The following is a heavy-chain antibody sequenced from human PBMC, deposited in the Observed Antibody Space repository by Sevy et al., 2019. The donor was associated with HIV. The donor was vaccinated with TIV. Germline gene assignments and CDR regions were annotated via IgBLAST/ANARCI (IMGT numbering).Heavy chain of an antibody. V-gene: IGHV3-33*01. D-gene: IGHD4-17*01. CDR2: IGYDGYNK. J-gene: IGHJ4*02. CDR3: ARDPRIYGDYLLAYFDY. Sequence: GGSLRLSCAASGLTPSTYGIHWVRQAPGKGLEWVAVIGYDGYNKFYADSVKGRFTISRDDSKNTVFLQMDSLRAEDTAVYYCARDPRIYGDYLLAYFDYWGQGTLVTVSS. CDR1: GLTPSTYG.